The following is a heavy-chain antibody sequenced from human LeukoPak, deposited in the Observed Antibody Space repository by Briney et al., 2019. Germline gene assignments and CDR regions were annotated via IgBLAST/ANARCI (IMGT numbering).Heavy chain of an antibody. CDR3: AKDLRYYDSSGYFGY. CDR2: ISGSGGST. CDR1: GFTFSSYA. J-gene: IGHJ4*02. Sequence: GGSLRLSCAASGFTFSSYAMSWVRQAPGKGLEWVSAISGSGGSTYYAGSVKGRFTISRDNSKNTLYLQMNSLRAEDTAVYYCAKDLRYYDSSGYFGYWGQGTLVTVSS. V-gene: IGHV3-23*01. D-gene: IGHD3-22*01.